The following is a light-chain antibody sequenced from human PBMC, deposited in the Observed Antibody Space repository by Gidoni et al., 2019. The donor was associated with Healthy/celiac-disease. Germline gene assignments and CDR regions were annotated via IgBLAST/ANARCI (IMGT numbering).Light chain of an antibody. CDR1: QSVSSSY. CDR3: QQYGSSPRT. J-gene: IGKJ1*01. CDR2: GAS. V-gene: IGKV3-20*01. Sequence: EIVLTQPPGTLSLSLGERATLSCRASQSVSSSYLAWYQQKPGQAPRLLIYGASSRATGIPDRFSGSGSGTDFTLTISRLEPEDFAVYYCQQYGSSPRTFGPGTKVEIK.